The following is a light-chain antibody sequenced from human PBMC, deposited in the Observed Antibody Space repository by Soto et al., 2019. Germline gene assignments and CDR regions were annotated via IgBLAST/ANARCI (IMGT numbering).Light chain of an antibody. Sequence: QSALTQPASVSGSPGQSITISCTGTSSDIGSFKYVSWYQQHPGKAPKLMIHDVSNRPSGVSNRFSGSKSGNTASLTISGLQAEDEADYYCSSYTTSSTYVFGTGTKLTVL. CDR1: SSDIGSFKY. CDR3: SSYTTSSTYV. V-gene: IGLV2-14*01. J-gene: IGLJ1*01. CDR2: DVS.